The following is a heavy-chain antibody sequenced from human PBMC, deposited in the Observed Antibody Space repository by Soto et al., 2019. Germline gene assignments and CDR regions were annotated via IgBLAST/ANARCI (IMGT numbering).Heavy chain of an antibody. J-gene: IGHJ4*02. CDR1: GGSIGSYY. Sequence: PSETLSLTCTVSGGSIGSYYWSWIRQPPGKGLEWIGYIYYSGSTNYNPSLKSRVTISVDTSKNQFSLKLSSVTAADTAVYYCARVGYYYDSSGYFTFDYWGQGTLVTVSS. V-gene: IGHV4-59*01. CDR2: IYYSGST. D-gene: IGHD3-22*01. CDR3: ARVGYYYDSSGYFTFDY.